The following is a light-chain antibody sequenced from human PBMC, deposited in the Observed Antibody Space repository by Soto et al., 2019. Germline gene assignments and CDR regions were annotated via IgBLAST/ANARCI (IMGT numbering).Light chain of an antibody. CDR1: STDVGGYDQ. Sequence: QAVVTQPASVSESAGQSITISCTGTSTDVGGYDQVSWYQQHPGKAPKLIIYEVTDRPSGVSNRFSGSKSGITASLTISGLQAEDEAEYYCSSYSNSNTYVVFGGGTKVTVL. V-gene: IGLV2-14*01. CDR3: SSYSNSNTYVV. CDR2: EVT. J-gene: IGLJ2*01.